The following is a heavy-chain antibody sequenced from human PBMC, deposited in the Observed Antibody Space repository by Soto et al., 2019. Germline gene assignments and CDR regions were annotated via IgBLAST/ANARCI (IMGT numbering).Heavy chain of an antibody. CDR3: AHRLGWNFYNWFDP. Sequence: TLVNPTQTLTLTCTFSGFSLSTSGVGVGWIRQPPGKALEWLALIYWDDDKRHSPSLKSRLTITKDTSKNQVVLTMTNMDPVDTATYYCAHRLGWNFYNWFDPWGQGTLVTVSS. D-gene: IGHD1-7*01. V-gene: IGHV2-5*02. CDR1: GFSLSTSGVG. J-gene: IGHJ5*02. CDR2: IYWDDDK.